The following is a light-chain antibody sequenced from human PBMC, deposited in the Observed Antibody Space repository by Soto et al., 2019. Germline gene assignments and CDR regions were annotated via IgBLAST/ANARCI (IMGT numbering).Light chain of an antibody. J-gene: IGKJ4*01. CDR2: AAS. CDR1: QSVSSSY. CDR3: QQYGSTHSLT. Sequence: EIVLTQSPGTLSLSTGERATLSCRASQSVSSSYLAWYQQKPGQAPRLLISAASSRATGMPHRFSGSRSGTDFTITISRLEPDDYAVYYCQQYGSTHSLTFGEGTKVEIK. V-gene: IGKV3-20*01.